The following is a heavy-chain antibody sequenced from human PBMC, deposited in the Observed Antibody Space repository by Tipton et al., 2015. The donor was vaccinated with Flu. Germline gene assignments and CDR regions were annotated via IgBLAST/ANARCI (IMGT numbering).Heavy chain of an antibody. D-gene: IGHD3-22*01. CDR2: IYTSGST. CDR3: PRGVIYYDSSGPITDAFDI. Sequence: TLSLTCTVSGGSISSGSYYWSWIRQPAGKGLEWIGRIYTSGSTNYNPSLKSRVTISVDTSKNQFSLKLSSVTAADTAVYYCPRGVIYYDSSGPITDAFDIWGQGTMVTVSS. J-gene: IGHJ3*02. V-gene: IGHV4-61*02. CDR1: GGSISSGSYY.